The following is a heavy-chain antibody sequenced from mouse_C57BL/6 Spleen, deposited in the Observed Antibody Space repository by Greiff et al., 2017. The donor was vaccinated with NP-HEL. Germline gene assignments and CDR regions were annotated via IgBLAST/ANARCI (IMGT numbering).Heavy chain of an antibody. CDR1: GYTFTDYE. V-gene: IGHV1-15*01. CDR3: TTDPGDY. Sequence: VQLQESGAELVRPGASVTLSCKASGYTFTDYEMHWVKQTPVHGLEWIGAIDPETGGTAYNQKFKGKAILTADKSSSTAYMELRSLTSEDSAVYYCTTDPGDYWGKGTTLTVSS. J-gene: IGHJ2*01. CDR2: IDPETGGT.